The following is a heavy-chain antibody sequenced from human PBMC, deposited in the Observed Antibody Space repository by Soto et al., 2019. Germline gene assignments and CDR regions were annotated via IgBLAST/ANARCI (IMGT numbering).Heavy chain of an antibody. CDR1: GGSISSGGYY. Sequence: SETLSLTCTVSGGSISSGGYYWSWIRQHPGKGLEWIGYIYYSGSTYYNPSLKSRVTISVDTSKNQFSLKLSSVTAADTAVFFCARRIKQNVYDSSGVCDYWGQGTPVTGSS. J-gene: IGHJ4*02. CDR3: ARRIKQNVYDSSGVCDY. D-gene: IGHD3-22*01. CDR2: IYYSGST. V-gene: IGHV4-31*03.